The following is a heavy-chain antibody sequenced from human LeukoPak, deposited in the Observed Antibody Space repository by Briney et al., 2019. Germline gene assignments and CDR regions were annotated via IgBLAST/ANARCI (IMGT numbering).Heavy chain of an antibody. J-gene: IGHJ4*02. CDR1: RFTFSSYW. CDR3: AREVSGSSYFDY. V-gene: IGHV3-74*01. Sequence: GGSLRLSCAASRFTFSSYWMHWVRQAPGKGLVWVSRINNVGSSTTYADSVKGRLTISRDNAKNTLYLQMNSLSAEDTAVYYCAREVSGSSYFDYWGQGTQVTVSS. CDR2: INNVGSST. D-gene: IGHD1-26*01.